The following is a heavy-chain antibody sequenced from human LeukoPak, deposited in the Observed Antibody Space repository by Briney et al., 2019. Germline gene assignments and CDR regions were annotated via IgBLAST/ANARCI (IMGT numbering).Heavy chain of an antibody. CDR2: INPNSGGT. J-gene: IGHJ3*02. D-gene: IGHD5-18*01. Sequence: ASVKVSCKASGYTFTGYYMHWVRQAPGQGLEWMGWINPNSGGTNYAQKFQGRVTMTRDTSISTAYMELSRLRSDDTAVYYCARGRYGYGPPESDAFDIWGQGTMVTVSS. CDR3: ARGRYGYGPPESDAFDI. CDR1: GYTFTGYY. V-gene: IGHV1-2*02.